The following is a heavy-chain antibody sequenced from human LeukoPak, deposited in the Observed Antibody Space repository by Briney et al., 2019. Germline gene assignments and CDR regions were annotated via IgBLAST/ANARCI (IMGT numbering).Heavy chain of an antibody. J-gene: IGHJ4*02. V-gene: IGHV1-24*01. CDR1: GYTLTELS. Sequence: ASVKVSCKVSGYTLTELSMHWVRQAPGKGLEWMGGFDPENGETIYAQKFQGRVTMTEDTSTDTAYMELSSLRSEDTAVYYCARVPATFALIDREYYFDYWGQGTLVTVSS. CDR2: FDPENGET. CDR3: ARVPATFALIDREYYFDY. D-gene: IGHD3-16*01.